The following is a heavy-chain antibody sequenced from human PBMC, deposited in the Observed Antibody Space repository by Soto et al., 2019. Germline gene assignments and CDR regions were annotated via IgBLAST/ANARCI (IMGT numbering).Heavy chain of an antibody. CDR3: ARAMVVTQNWFDP. Sequence: QVQLQESGPGLVKPSQTLSLTCTVSGGSISSVNYYWSWISQPPGKGLERIGYISYSGSTYYNPSLGSRVTISVDTSRNQFSRKLSSVTAADTAVYYGARAMVVTQNWFDPWGQGTLVTVSS. CDR2: ISYSGST. CDR1: GGSISSVNYY. V-gene: IGHV4-30-4*01. D-gene: IGHD2-21*02. J-gene: IGHJ5*02.